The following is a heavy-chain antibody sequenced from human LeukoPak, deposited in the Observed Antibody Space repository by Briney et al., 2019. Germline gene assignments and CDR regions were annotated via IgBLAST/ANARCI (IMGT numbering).Heavy chain of an antibody. V-gene: IGHV3-30*02. Sequence: PGGSLRLSCAASVFTFSSSGMHWVRQAPGKGLEWVAFISYDGSNRYYADSVKGRFTISRDNSKNTLYLQMNSLRAEDTAVYYCAKETRGSYSDYWGQGTLVTVSS. CDR2: ISYDGSNR. J-gene: IGHJ4*02. CDR1: VFTFSSSG. CDR3: AKETRGSYSDY. D-gene: IGHD5-12*01.